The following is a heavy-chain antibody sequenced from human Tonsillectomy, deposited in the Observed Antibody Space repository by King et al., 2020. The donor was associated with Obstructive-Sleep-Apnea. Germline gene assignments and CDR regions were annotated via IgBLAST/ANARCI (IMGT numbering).Heavy chain of an antibody. D-gene: IGHD3-9*01. V-gene: IGHV1-8*01. J-gene: IGHJ6*02. CDR3: AGGSMRYFDCFGMDV. Sequence: QLVQSGAEVKKPGASVKVSCKASGYTFTSYDINWVRQATGQGLEWMGWMNPNRGNTGHAQTFQGRVTMTRTTSISTAYMELSSLRAADTAADYCAGGSMRYFDCFGMDVWGQGTPVTVSS. CDR2: MNPNRGNT. CDR1: GYTFTSYD.